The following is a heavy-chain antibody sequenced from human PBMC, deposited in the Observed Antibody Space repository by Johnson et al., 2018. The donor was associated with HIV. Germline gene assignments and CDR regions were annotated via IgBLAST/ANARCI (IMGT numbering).Heavy chain of an antibody. J-gene: IGHJ3*02. CDR1: GFTVSSNY. D-gene: IGHD6-19*01. CDR2: IYSGGST. V-gene: IGHV3-53*01. Sequence: VQVVESGGGLIQPGGSLRLSCAASGFTVSSNYMRWVRQAPGQGLEWVSVIYSGGSTSYADSVKGRFPISRDHSKNTLYLQMNSLRAEDTAVYYCAREGAVSSSGWYWGSGAFDIWGQGTMVTVSS. CDR3: AREGAVSSSGWYWGSGAFDI.